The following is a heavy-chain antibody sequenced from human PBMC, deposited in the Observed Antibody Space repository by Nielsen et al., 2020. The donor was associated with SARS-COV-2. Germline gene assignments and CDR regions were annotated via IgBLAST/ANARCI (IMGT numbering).Heavy chain of an antibody. D-gene: IGHD3-16*01. Sequence: GESLKISCAASGFTFSSYAMSWVRQAPGKGLEWVSAISGSGGSTYYADSVKGRFTISRDNAKNTLYLQMNSLRAEDTAVYYCARDLRGGSYDWFDPWGQGTLVTVSS. V-gene: IGHV3-23*01. J-gene: IGHJ5*02. CDR3: ARDLRGGSYDWFDP. CDR2: ISGSGGST. CDR1: GFTFSSYA.